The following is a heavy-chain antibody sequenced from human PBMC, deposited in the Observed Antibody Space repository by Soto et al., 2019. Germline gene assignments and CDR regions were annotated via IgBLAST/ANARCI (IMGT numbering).Heavy chain of an antibody. CDR2: ISAHNGNT. D-gene: IGHD6-6*01. J-gene: IGHJ4*02. Sequence: QVHLVQSGAEVKKPGASVKVSCKGSGYGFTTYGITWVRQAPGQGLEWMAWISAHNGNTNYAQKLQGRVTVTRDTSTSTAYMELRSLRSDDTAVYYCARGRDGDYWGQGALATVSS. CDR3: ARGRDGDY. V-gene: IGHV1-18*01. CDR1: GYGFTTYG.